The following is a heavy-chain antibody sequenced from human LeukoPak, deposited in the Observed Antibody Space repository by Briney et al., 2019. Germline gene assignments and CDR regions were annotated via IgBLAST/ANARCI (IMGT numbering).Heavy chain of an antibody. CDR1: GGSISSGTYY. CDR2: IYTSGST. Sequence: SETLSLTCTVSGGSISSGTYYWNWIRQPAGKGLEWIGRIYTSGSTYYNPSLKSRVTISVDTSKNQFSLKLSSVTAADTAVYYCARYSGSYPHDAFDIWGQGTMVTVSS. CDR3: ARYSGSYPHDAFDI. D-gene: IGHD1-26*01. V-gene: IGHV4-61*02. J-gene: IGHJ3*02.